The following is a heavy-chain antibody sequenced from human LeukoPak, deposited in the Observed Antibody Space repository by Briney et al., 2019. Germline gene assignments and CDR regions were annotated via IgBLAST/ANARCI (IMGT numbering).Heavy chain of an antibody. V-gene: IGHV4-30-4*01. J-gene: IGHJ4*02. D-gene: IGHD3-10*02. Sequence: SETLSLTCTVSGGSINSGNSHCTWFRWTPGQGVEWLGSLYASWNMYYNPSLESRITMSVDTSKNQYSLELSSVIAADSAVYYCASYFVGNVGRGYWGQGALVTVSS. CDR2: LYASWNM. CDR3: ASYFVGNVGRGY. CDR1: GGSINSGNSH.